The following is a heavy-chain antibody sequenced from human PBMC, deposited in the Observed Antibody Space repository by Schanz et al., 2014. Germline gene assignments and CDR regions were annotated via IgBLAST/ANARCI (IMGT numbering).Heavy chain of an antibody. D-gene: IGHD2-8*01. J-gene: IGHJ3*01. CDR2: VSRSTPDI. Sequence: EVQLVESGGGLVQPGGSLRLSCAASGFSVGNKYMNWVRQAPGKGLEWVSYVSRSTPDIYYADSVKGRFTISRDDSKNTMFLQMNDLEAEDTAVYYCTTDNGHFAFDFWGQGTMVTVSS. V-gene: IGHV3-48*01. CDR1: GFSVGNKY. CDR3: TTDNGHFAFDF.